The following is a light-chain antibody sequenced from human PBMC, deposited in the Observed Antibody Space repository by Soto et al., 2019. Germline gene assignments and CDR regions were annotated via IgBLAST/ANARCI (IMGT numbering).Light chain of an antibody. J-gene: IGKJ4*01. Sequence: DIQLTQSTSSLSASVGDRVTITCRASQSIVRALNWYQQKPGKAPKLLIYAGSILQSGVPSRFSGSGSGTEFTLTISSLQPDDFATYYCQQYNSYLTFGGGTKVDIK. V-gene: IGKV1-17*01. CDR3: QQYNSYLT. CDR1: QSIVRA. CDR2: AGS.